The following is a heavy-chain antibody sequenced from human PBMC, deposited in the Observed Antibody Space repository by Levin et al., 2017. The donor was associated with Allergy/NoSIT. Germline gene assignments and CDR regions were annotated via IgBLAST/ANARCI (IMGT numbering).Heavy chain of an antibody. V-gene: IGHV3-23*01. CDR1: GFRFNNFA. D-gene: IGHD6-19*01. CDR3: AKGGHSSPTGYSSGWYDY. J-gene: IGHJ4*02. CDR2: ISGSAYST. Sequence: QSGGSLRLSCAASGFRFNNFAMTWVRQAPGRGLEWVSVISGSAYSTYYADSVKGRFTISRDNSKNTLYLQMSSLSIEDTAVYYCAKGGHSSPTGYSSGWYDYWGQGTRVTVSS.